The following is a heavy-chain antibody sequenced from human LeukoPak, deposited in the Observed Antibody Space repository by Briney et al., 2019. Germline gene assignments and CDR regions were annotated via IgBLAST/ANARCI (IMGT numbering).Heavy chain of an antibody. CDR1: GFTFSSYW. V-gene: IGHV3-30*18. CDR2: ISYDGSIK. CDR3: AKYGMTTVTYIDY. J-gene: IGHJ4*02. Sequence: GGSLRLSCAASGFTFSSYWMSWVRQAPGKGLEWVAVISYDGSIKYYADSVKGRFTISRDSSKNTLYLQMNSLRAEDTAVYYCAKYGMTTVTYIDYWGQGTLVTVSS. D-gene: IGHD4-17*01.